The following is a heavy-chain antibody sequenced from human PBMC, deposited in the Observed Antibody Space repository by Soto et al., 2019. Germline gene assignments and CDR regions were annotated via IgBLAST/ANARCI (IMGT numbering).Heavy chain of an antibody. J-gene: IGHJ5*02. V-gene: IGHV3-30-3*01. CDR1: GFTFSSYA. CDR3: ARTRVPAAIYGSWFDP. CDR2: ISYDGSNK. Sequence: PGGSLRLSCAASGFTFSSYAMHWVRQAPGKGLEWVAVISYDGSNKYYADSVKGRFTISRDNSKNTLYLQMNSLRAEDTAVYYCARTRVPAAIYGSWFDPWGQGTLVTVSS. D-gene: IGHD2-2*01.